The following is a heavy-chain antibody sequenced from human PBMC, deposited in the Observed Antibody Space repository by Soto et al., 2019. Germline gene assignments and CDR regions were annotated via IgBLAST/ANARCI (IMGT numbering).Heavy chain of an antibody. J-gene: IGHJ6*03. D-gene: IGHD6-19*01. CDR2: IYYSGST. Sequence: SETLSLTCTVSGGSISSYYWSWIRQPPGKGLEWIGYIYYSGSTNYNPSLKSRVTISVDTSKHQFSLKLSSVTAADTAVYYCARDNGIAVAGTTRPPNYYYYYYMAGWGKRTTATVSS. CDR3: ARDNGIAVAGTTRPPNYYYYYYMAG. V-gene: IGHV4-59*01. CDR1: GGSISSYY.